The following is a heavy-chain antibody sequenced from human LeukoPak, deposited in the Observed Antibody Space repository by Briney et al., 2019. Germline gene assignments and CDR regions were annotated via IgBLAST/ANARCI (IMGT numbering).Heavy chain of an antibody. Sequence: GGSLRLSCAASGFTFSSYGMHWVRQAPGKGLEWVAFIRYDGSNKYYADSVKGRFTISRDNSKNTLYLQMNSLRAEDTAVYYCARDRSIAVAGRAYYYMDVWGKGTTVTVSS. J-gene: IGHJ6*03. CDR3: ARDRSIAVAGRAYYYMDV. CDR2: IRYDGSNK. D-gene: IGHD6-19*01. V-gene: IGHV3-30*02. CDR1: GFTFSSYG.